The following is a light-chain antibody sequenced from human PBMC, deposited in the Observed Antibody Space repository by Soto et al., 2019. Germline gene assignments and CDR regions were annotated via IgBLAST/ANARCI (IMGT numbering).Light chain of an antibody. J-gene: IGKJ4*01. CDR1: QDISNY. V-gene: IGKV1-33*01. Sequence: DIQMTQSPSSLSASVGDRVTITCQASQDISNYLNWYQQKPGKAPKLLIYDASNLETGVPSRFSRSGSKTDFTFTISSLQPEDIATYYCQQYDNLPLTFGGGTKVEIK. CDR3: QQYDNLPLT. CDR2: DAS.